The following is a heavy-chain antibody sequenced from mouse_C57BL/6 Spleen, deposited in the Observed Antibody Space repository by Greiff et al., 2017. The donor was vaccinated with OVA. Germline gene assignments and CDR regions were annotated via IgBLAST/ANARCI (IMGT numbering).Heavy chain of an antibody. CDR2: INPSSGYT. J-gene: IGHJ3*01. D-gene: IGHD1-2*01. CDR3: ARPITTAVSTEFAY. Sequence: QVQLKQSGAELARPGASVKMSCKASGYTFTSYTMHWVKQRPGQGLEWIGYINPSSGYTKYNQKFKDKATLTADKSSSTAYMQLSSLTSEDSAVYYCARPITTAVSTEFAYWGQGTQVTVSA. CDR1: GYTFTSYT. V-gene: IGHV1-4*01.